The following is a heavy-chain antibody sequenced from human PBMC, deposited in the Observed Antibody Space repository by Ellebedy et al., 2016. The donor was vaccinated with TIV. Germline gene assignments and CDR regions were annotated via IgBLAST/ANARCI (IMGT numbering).Heavy chain of an antibody. V-gene: IGHV1-69*13. Sequence: AASVKVSCKASGGTFSSYAISWVRQAPGQGLEWMGGIIPIFGTANYAQKFQGRATITADESTSTAYMELSNLRSEDTAVYYCAGSTSRYYYYYYGMDVWGQGTTVTVSS. CDR3: AGSTSRYYYYYYGMDV. D-gene: IGHD3-10*01. CDR2: IIPIFGTA. CDR1: GGTFSSYA. J-gene: IGHJ6*02.